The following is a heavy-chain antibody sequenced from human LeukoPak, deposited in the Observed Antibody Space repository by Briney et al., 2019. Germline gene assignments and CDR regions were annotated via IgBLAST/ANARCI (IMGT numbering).Heavy chain of an antibody. J-gene: IGHJ4*02. CDR3: TTYRKSSGSYSPCDY. CDR2: IKSKTGGGTT. Sequence: GGSLRLSCAASGFTFINAWMSWVRQAPGKGLEWVGRIKSKTGGGTTDYAAPVKGRFTISRDDSKNTLYLQMNSLKTEDTAVYYCTTYRKSSGSYSPCDYWGQGTLVTVSS. V-gene: IGHV3-15*01. CDR1: GFTFINAW. D-gene: IGHD3-10*01.